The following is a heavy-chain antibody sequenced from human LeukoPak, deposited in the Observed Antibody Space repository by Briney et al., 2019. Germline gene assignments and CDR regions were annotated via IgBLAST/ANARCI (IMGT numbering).Heavy chain of an antibody. CDR2: IKQDGSEK. Sequence: GGSLRLSCAASGFTFINYWMSWVRQAPGKGLEGVANIKQDGSEKYYVDSVKDRFTISRDNAKNSLYLQMNSLRAEDAAVYYCTRENWYIDYWGQGNLVTVSS. CDR1: GFTFINYW. CDR3: TRENWYIDY. V-gene: IGHV3-7*01. J-gene: IGHJ4*02.